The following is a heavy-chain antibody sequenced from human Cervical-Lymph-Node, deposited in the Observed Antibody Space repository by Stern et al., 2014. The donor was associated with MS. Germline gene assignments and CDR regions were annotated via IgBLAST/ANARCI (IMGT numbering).Heavy chain of an antibody. CDR1: GDSISSDD. V-gene: IGHV4-4*08. CDR3: ARGLVGATTS. J-gene: IGHJ5*02. Sequence: QVQLQESGPGLVKPSETLSLTCTVSGDSISSDDWRWIRQPPGKGLEWIGYIYSTGSTSYNPYLKSRVTRSVSTTKNNISLELSSVTAADPAVYYCARGLVGATTSWGQGTLVTVSS. D-gene: IGHD1-26*01. CDR2: IYSTGST.